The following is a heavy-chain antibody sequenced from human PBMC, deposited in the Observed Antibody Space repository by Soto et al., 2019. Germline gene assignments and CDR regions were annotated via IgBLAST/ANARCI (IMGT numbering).Heavy chain of an antibody. CDR1: GFTFSDYH. J-gene: IGHJ5*02. V-gene: IGHV3-11*01. Sequence: PGGSLRLSCAASGFTFSDYHMSWIRQAPGEGLEWVSYISSSGSTIYYADSVKGRFTISRDNAKNSLYLQMNSLRAEDTAVYYCARARVVAARKTRPYNWFDPWGQGTLVTVSS. CDR3: ARARVVAARKTRPYNWFDP. CDR2: ISSSGSTI. D-gene: IGHD2-15*01.